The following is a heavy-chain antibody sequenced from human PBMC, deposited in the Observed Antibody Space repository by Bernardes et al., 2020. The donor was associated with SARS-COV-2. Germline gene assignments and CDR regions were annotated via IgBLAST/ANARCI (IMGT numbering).Heavy chain of an antibody. CDR3: AKGSGYRFDY. CDR1: GFTFSTYV. V-gene: IGHV3-23*01. CDR2: ISAASGT. Sequence: GGSLRLSCAAAGFTFSTYVMRWVRQAPGKGLEWVSTISAASGTYYADSVKGRFTISRDNSKNTVYLQMNNLRAEDTAIYYCAKGSGYRFDYWGQGTLVTVSS. J-gene: IGHJ4*02. D-gene: IGHD5-12*01.